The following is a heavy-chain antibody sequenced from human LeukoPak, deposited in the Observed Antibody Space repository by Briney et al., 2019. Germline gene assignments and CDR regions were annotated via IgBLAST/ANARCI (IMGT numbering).Heavy chain of an antibody. CDR3: AKDLVDIVATALGY. J-gene: IGHJ4*02. CDR1: GFTFSSYA. V-gene: IGHV3-23*01. D-gene: IGHD5-12*01. CDR2: ISGSGGST. Sequence: PGASLRLSCAASGFTFSSYAMSWVRQAPGKGLEWVSAISGSGGSTYYADSVKGRFTISRDNSKNTLYLQMNSLGAEDTAVYYCAKDLVDIVATALGYWGQGTLVTVSS.